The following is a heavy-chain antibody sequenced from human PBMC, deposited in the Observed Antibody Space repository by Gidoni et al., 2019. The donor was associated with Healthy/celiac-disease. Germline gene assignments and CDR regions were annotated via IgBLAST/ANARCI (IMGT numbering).Heavy chain of an antibody. CDR2: ISGSGGST. J-gene: IGHJ4*02. CDR3: AKTYYDILTGYYEWYFDY. CDR1: GFTFSSYA. Sequence: EVQLLESGGGLVQPGGSLRLSCAASGFTFSSYAMSWVRQAPGKGLEWVSAISGSGGSTYYADSVKGRFTISRDNSKNTLYLQMNSLRAEDTAVYYCAKTYYDILTGYYEWYFDYWGQGTLVTVSS. V-gene: IGHV3-23*01. D-gene: IGHD3-9*01.